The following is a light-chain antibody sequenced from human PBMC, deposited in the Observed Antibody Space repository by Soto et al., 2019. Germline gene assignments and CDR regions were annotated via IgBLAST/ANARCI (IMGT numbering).Light chain of an antibody. CDR3: SSYTSSSTLYV. CDR1: SSDVGGYNY. V-gene: IGLV2-14*01. CDR2: EVT. Sequence: QSALTQPASVSGSPGQSITISCTGTSSDVGGYNYVCWYKQHPGKAPQLMIYEVTKRPSRVSDRFSGSKSGNTASLTISGLQAEDEADYYCSSYTSSSTLYVFGTGTKVTVL. J-gene: IGLJ1*01.